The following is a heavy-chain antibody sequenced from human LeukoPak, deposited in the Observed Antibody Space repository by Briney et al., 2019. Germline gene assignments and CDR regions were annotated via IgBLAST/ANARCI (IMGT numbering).Heavy chain of an antibody. J-gene: IGHJ6*03. Sequence: GGSLRLSCAASGFTFSSYAMSWVRQAPGKGLEWVSAISGSGGSTYYADSVKGRFTISRDNSKNTLYLQMNSLRAEDTAVYYCAKRERWLRFPYYYYYMDVWGKGTTVTISS. CDR3: AKRERWLRFPYYYYYMDV. D-gene: IGHD5-12*01. CDR2: ISGSGGST. CDR1: GFTFSSYA. V-gene: IGHV3-23*01.